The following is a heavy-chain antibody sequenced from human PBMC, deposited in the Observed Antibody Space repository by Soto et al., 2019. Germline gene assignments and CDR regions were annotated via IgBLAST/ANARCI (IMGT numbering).Heavy chain of an antibody. D-gene: IGHD3-10*02. CDR3: ATRTRFGELAS. J-gene: IGHJ4*02. CDR2: ISGSGGST. V-gene: IGHV3-23*01. CDR1: GFTFSSYA. Sequence: GGSLRLSCAASGFTFSSYAMSWVRQAPGKGLEWVSAISGSGGSTYYADSVKGRFTISRDNSKNTLYLQMNSLRAEDTAVYYCATRTRFGELASWGQGTLVTVSS.